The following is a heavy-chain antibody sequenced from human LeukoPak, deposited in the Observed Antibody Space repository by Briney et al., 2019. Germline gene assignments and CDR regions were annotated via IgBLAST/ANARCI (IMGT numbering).Heavy chain of an antibody. CDR2: IFPAFGSV. D-gene: IGHD3-10*01. Sequence: SVKVSCKASGGTFSDYAFIWVRQAPGQGLEVMGRIFPAFGSVTYAQNFHDRVTISADESTSTVFVEVNSLRFEDTAIYYCGRPYGSGNYYNLGLDYWGQGTPVTVSS. CDR1: GGTFSDYA. J-gene: IGHJ4*02. CDR3: GRPYGSGNYYNLGLDY. V-gene: IGHV1-69*13.